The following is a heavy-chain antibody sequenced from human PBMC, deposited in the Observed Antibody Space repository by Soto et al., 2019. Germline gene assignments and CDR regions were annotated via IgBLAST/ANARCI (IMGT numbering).Heavy chain of an antibody. CDR3: ARGSLLGYYGSGSTFDY. CDR2: INPSGGST. Sequence: EASVKVSCKASGYTFTSYYMHWVRQAPGQGLEWMGIINPSGGSTSYAQKFQGRVTMTRDTSTSTVYMELSSLRSEDTAVYYCARGSLLGYYGSGSTFDYWGQGTLVTVSS. CDR1: GYTFTSYY. V-gene: IGHV1-46*01. D-gene: IGHD3-10*01. J-gene: IGHJ4*02.